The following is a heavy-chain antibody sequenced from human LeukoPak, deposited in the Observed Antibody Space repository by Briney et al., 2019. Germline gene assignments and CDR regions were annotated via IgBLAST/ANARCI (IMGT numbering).Heavy chain of an antibody. Sequence: SETLSLTCPVSGGSISSYYWSWIRQPPGTGLEWIGYIYYSGSTNYNPSLKSRVTISVDTSKNQFSLKLSSVTAADTAVYYCAREGWDYYDSSGYYFSPKRGFDYWGQGTLVTVSS. CDR3: AREGWDYYDSSGYYFSPKRGFDY. V-gene: IGHV4-59*01. D-gene: IGHD3-22*01. J-gene: IGHJ4*02. CDR1: GGSISSYY. CDR2: IYYSGST.